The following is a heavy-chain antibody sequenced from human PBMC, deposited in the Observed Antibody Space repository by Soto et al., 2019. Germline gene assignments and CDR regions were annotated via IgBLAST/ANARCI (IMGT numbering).Heavy chain of an antibody. Sequence: AASVKVSCKDSGFTFTSSAVQWVRQARGQRLEWIGWIVVGSGNTNYAQKFQERVTITRDMSTSTAYMELSSLRSEDTAVYYCAAFGYHSIGYYSFDYWGQGTLVTVSS. CDR2: IVVGSGNT. V-gene: IGHV1-58*01. D-gene: IGHD3-22*01. CDR1: GFTFTSSA. J-gene: IGHJ4*02. CDR3: AAFGYHSIGYYSFDY.